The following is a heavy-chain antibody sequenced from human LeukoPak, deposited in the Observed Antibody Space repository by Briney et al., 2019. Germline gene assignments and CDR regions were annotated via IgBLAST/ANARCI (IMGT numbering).Heavy chain of an antibody. D-gene: IGHD5-24*01. CDR1: GGSISSGSYY. Sequence: PSETLSLTCTVSGGSISSGSYYWSWIRQPAGKGLEWIGRIYTSGSTNYNPSLKSRVTISVDTSKNQFSLKLNSVTAADTAVYYCARVVGMVTTGWYFDLWGRGTLVTVSS. CDR3: ARVVGMVTTGWYFDL. CDR2: IYTSGST. J-gene: IGHJ2*01. V-gene: IGHV4-61*02.